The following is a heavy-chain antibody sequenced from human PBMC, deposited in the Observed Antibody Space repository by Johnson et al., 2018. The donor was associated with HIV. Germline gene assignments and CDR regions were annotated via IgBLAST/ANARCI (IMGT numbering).Heavy chain of an antibody. CDR3: ASLGYTSGWIVSDDGFDI. CDR2: IYSGGST. J-gene: IGHJ3*02. D-gene: IGHD6-19*01. Sequence: VQLVESGGGLVQPGGSLRLSCAASGFTVNSNYMSWVRQAPGKGLEWVSVIYSGGSTYYADSVKGRFTISRDNSMNTLYLQMNSLRPEDTAVYYCASLGYTSGWIVSDDGFDIWGQGTMVNVSS. V-gene: IGHV3-66*01. CDR1: GFTVNSNY.